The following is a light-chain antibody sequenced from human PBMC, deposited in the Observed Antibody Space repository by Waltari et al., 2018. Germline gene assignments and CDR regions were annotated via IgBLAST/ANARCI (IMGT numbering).Light chain of an antibody. Sequence: QSLLTQPPSVSGTPGQRVTISCSGSTSNIGSNVVSWYQQLPGVAPKLLIHSNNPRPSGVPDRFACSKSGTSASLAISGLQSADEADYYCSAWDDSLNGHVVFGGGTKLIVL. J-gene: IGLJ2*01. CDR3: SAWDDSLNGHVV. V-gene: IGLV1-44*01. CDR1: TSNIGSNV. CDR2: SNN.